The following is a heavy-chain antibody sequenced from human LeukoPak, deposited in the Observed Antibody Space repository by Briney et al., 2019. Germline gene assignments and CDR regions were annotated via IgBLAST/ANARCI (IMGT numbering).Heavy chain of an antibody. J-gene: IGHJ5*02. CDR3: ARGGELHGFDP. CDR2: INAGNGNT. D-gene: IGHD1-26*01. CDR1: GYTFTSYA. V-gene: IGHV1-3*01. Sequence: GGSLRLSCAASGYTFTSYAMHWVRQAPGQRLEWMGWINAGNGNTKYSQKFQGRVTITRDTSASTAYMELSSLSSEDTAVYYCARGGELHGFDPWGQGTLVTVSS.